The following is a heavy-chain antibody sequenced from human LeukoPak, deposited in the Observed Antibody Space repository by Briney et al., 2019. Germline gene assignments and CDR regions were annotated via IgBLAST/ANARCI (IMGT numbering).Heavy chain of an antibody. V-gene: IGHV1-8*03. J-gene: IGHJ5*02. CDR1: GYTFTSYH. CDR3: ARDLSSTSDNNWFDP. Sequence: GASVKVSCKASGYTFTSYHINWVRQATGQGLEWMGWMSPNSGNTGYAQKFQGRVTITRNTSISTAYMELSSLRSEDTAVYYCARDLSSTSDNNWFDPWGQGTLVTVSS. D-gene: IGHD6-13*01. CDR2: MSPNSGNT.